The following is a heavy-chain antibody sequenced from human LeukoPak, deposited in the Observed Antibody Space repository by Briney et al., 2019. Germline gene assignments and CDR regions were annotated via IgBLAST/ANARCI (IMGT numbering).Heavy chain of an antibody. J-gene: IGHJ4*02. D-gene: IGHD3-3*01. Sequence: GASVKVSCKVAGGTINNFAISWVRQAPGQGLEWMGGLSPVLATYAQKFQGRVTITADESTDTVYMELSSLRSEDTAVYYCASTPRRITIFGPFGYWGQGTLVTVSS. CDR1: GGTINNFA. V-gene: IGHV1-69*13. CDR3: ASTPRRITIFGPFGY. CDR2: LSPVLA.